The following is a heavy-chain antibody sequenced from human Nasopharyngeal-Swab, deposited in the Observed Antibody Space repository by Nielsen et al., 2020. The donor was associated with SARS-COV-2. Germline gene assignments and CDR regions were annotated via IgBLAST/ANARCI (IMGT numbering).Heavy chain of an antibody. CDR2: IYPGDSDT. CDR3: AIHSVRGRLIGSDY. Sequence: VRQMPGKGLVWMGIIYPGDSDTRYSPSFQGQVTISADKSISTAYLQWSSLKASDTAMYYCAIHSVRGRLIGSDYWGQGTLVTVSS. V-gene: IGHV5-51*01. J-gene: IGHJ4*02. D-gene: IGHD3-10*02.